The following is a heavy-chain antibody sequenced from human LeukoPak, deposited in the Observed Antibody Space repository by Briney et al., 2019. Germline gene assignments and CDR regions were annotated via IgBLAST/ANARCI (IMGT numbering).Heavy chain of an antibody. D-gene: IGHD3-3*01. Sequence: SETLSLTCAVSGGSFSGYYWSWIRQPPGKGLEWSGEINHSGSTKYNPSLKSRVTISVDTSMNQFSLKLSSVTAADTAVYYCARGARRVTIFGVVGTPKFDYWGQGTLFTVSS. CDR2: INHSGST. V-gene: IGHV4-34*01. CDR3: ARGARRVTIFGVVGTPKFDY. J-gene: IGHJ4*02. CDR1: GGSFSGYY.